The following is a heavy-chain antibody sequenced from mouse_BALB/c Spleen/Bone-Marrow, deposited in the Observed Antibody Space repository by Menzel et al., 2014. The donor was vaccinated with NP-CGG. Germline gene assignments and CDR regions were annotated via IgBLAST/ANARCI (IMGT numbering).Heavy chain of an antibody. CDR2: IDPANGNT. V-gene: IGHV14-3*02. Sequence: VQLQQSGAELVKPGASVKLSCTASGFNIKDTYMHWVKQRPEQGLEWIGRIDPANGNTKYDPKFQGKATITADTSSNTAYLQLSGLTSEDTAVYYSASYYYGYYFDSWGQGTTLTVSS. J-gene: IGHJ2*01. D-gene: IGHD1-2*01. CDR1: GFNIKDTY. CDR3: ASYYYGYYFDS.